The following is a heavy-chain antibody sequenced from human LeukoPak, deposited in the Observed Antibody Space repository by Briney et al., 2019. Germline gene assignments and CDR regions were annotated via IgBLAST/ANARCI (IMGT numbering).Heavy chain of an antibody. V-gene: IGHV1-69*02. J-gene: IGHJ4*02. Sequence: SVKVSXKASGGTFSSYTISWVRQAPGQGLEWMGRIIPILGIANYAQKFQGRVTITADKSTSTAYMELSSLRSEDTAVYYCASLTDTAMVTVDYWGQGTLVTVSS. CDR2: IIPILGIA. CDR1: GGTFSSYT. CDR3: ASLTDTAMVTVDY. D-gene: IGHD5-18*01.